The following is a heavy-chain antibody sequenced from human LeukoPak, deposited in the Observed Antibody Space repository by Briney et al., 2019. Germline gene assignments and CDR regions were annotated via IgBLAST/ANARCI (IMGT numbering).Heavy chain of an antibody. Sequence: ASETLSLTCTVSGGSISSGGYYWSWIRQHPGRGLEWIGYIYYSGSTYYNPSLKSRLTISVDTSKNQFSLKLSSVTAADTAVYYCARDRPLDAFDIWGQGTMVTVSS. J-gene: IGHJ3*02. CDR2: IYYSGST. CDR3: ARDRPLDAFDI. V-gene: IGHV4-31*03. CDR1: GGSISSGGYY.